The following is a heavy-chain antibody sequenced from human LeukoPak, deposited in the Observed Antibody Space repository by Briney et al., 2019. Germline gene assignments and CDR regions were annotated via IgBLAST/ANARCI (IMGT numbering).Heavy chain of an antibody. D-gene: IGHD2-21*02. CDR3: ARDQVTGMYMDYYYGMDV. CDR1: GGSISSSSYY. Sequence: PSETLSLTCTVSGGSISSSSYYWGWIRQPPGKGLEWIGSIYYSGSTYYNPSLKSRVTISVDTSKNQFSLKLSSVTAADTAVYYCARDQVTGMYMDYYYGMDVWGQGTTVTVSS. CDR2: IYYSGST. J-gene: IGHJ6*02. V-gene: IGHV4-39*07.